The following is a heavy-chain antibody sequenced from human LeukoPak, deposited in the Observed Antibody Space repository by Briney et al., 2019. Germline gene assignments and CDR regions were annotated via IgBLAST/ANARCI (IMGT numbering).Heavy chain of an antibody. CDR1: GGTFSSYA. CDR3: ALRRGYSGYEGY. J-gene: IGHJ4*02. D-gene: IGHD5-12*01. Sequence: GASVKVSCKASGGTFSSYAISWVRQAPGQGLEWMGGIIPIFGTANYAQKFQGRVTITADESTSTAYMELSSLRSEDTAVYYCALRRGYSGYEGYWGQGTLVTVSS. V-gene: IGHV1-69*13. CDR2: IIPIFGTA.